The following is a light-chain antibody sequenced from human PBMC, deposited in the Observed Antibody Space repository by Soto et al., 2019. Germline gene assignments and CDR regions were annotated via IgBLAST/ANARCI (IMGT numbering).Light chain of an antibody. CDR2: GTS. J-gene: IGKJ1*01. Sequence: EIVLTQSPGTLSVSPGERATLSCRASQTISSNYLAWYQQKPGQAPSLLIYGTSSRATGIPDRFSGSGSGTDFILTISRLEPEDSAIYYCQQYGSWTFGQGNKVEI. CDR3: QQYGSWT. CDR1: QTISSNY. V-gene: IGKV3-20*01.